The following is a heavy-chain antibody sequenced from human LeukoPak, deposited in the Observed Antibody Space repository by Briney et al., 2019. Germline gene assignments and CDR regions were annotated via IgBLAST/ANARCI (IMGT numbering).Heavy chain of an antibody. V-gene: IGHV3-7*01. D-gene: IGHD3-22*01. CDR2: IKQDGRGK. CDR3: AREPPLITMISGAFDI. J-gene: IGHJ3*02. Sequence: GGSLRLSCAASGFTFSSYWVSWVRQAPGKGLEWVANIKQDGRGKYYVDSVKGRFTISRDNAKNSLYLQMNSLRAEDTAVYYCAREPPLITMISGAFDIWGQGTMVTVSS. CDR1: GFTFSSYW.